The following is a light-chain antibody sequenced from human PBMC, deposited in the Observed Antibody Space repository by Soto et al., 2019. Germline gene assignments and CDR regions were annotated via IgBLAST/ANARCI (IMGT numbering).Light chain of an antibody. CDR1: QSISSY. V-gene: IGKV1-39*01. Sequence: DIQMTQSPFSLSASIGDRVTITCRASQSISSYLNWYQQKPGKAPMLLIYGATNLQSGVPSRFNGSGSRTDFTLTISSLQPEDFATYFWQQRFSVRSWTFGQGPKVEIK. J-gene: IGKJ1*01. CDR3: QQRFSVRSWT. CDR2: GAT.